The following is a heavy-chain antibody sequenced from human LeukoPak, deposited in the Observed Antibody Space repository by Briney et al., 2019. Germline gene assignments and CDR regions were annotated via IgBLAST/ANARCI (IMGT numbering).Heavy chain of an antibody. V-gene: IGHV1-69*13. CDR2: IIPIFGTA. J-gene: IGHJ4*02. CDR1: GGTFSSYA. CDR3: ATAGTYYYDSSGPRGDY. Sequence: SVKVSCKASGGTFSSYAISWVRQAPGQGLEWMGGIIPIFGTANYAQKFQGRVTITADESTSTAYMELSSLRSEDTAVYYCATAGTYYYDSSGPRGDYWGQGTLVTVSS. D-gene: IGHD3-22*01.